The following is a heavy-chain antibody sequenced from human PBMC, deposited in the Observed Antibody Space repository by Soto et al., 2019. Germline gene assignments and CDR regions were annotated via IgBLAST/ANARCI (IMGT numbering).Heavy chain of an antibody. CDR2: IYYSGST. Sequence: SETLSLTWTVAGGYISSYYWSWIRQPPGKGLEWIGYIYYSGSTNYNPSLKSRVTISVDTSKNQFSLKLSSVTAADTAVYYCARGQAQQWLVRGGFDYWGQGTLVTVSS. J-gene: IGHJ4*02. D-gene: IGHD6-19*01. V-gene: IGHV4-59*01. CDR1: GGYISSYY. CDR3: ARGQAQQWLVRGGFDY.